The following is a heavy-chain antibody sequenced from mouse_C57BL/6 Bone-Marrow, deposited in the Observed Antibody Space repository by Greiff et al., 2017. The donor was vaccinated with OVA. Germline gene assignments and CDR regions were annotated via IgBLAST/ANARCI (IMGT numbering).Heavy chain of an antibody. D-gene: IGHD1-1*01. CDR2: INPNNGGT. J-gene: IGHJ1*03. CDR3: ARGLYYGSSYWYFDV. V-gene: IGHV1-26*01. CDR1: GYTFTDYY. Sequence: EVQLQQSGPELVKPGASVKISCKASGYTFTDYYMNWVKQSHGQSLEWIGDINPNNGGTSYNQKFKGKATLTVDKSSSTAYMELRSLTSEDSAVYYCARGLYYGSSYWYFDVWGTGTTVTVSS.